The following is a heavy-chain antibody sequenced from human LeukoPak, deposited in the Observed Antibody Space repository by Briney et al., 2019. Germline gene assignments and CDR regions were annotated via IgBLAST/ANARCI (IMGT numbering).Heavy chain of an antibody. V-gene: IGHV3-7*01. Sequence: GPLRLSCAASGFTFSSYWMNWVRQAPGKGLEWVANIKQDGSEKHCVDSVKGRFTISRDNAKNSVYLQMNSLRAEDTAVYYCAGAGDDFWSAYHFDYWGQGTLVTVSS. J-gene: IGHJ4*02. CDR3: AGAGDDFWSAYHFDY. D-gene: IGHD3-3*01. CDR1: GFTFSSYW. CDR2: IKQDGSEK.